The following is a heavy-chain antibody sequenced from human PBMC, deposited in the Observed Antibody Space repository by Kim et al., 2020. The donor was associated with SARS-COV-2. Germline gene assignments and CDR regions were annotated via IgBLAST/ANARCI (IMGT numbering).Heavy chain of an antibody. CDR3: ARRTPHWGGLDY. J-gene: IGHJ4*02. V-gene: IGHV4-39*01. Sequence: SETLSLTCTVSGCSISSSNYYWGWIRQPPGKGLEWIGSMSYSGITSYSPSLKSRVTISVDTSKNQFSLRLTSVTAADTAVYYCARRTPHWGGLDYWGQGT. D-gene: IGHD7-27*01. CDR1: GCSISSSNYY. CDR2: MSYSGIT.